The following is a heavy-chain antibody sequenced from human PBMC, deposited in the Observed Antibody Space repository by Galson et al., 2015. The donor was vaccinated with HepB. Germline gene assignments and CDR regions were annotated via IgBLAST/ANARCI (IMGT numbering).Heavy chain of an antibody. Sequence: SVKVSCKASGYTFTSYYMHWVRQAPGQGLEWMGIINPSGGSTSYAQKFQGRVTMTRDTSTSTVYMELSSLRSEDTAVYYCARDQYGDYVVYGMDVWGQGTTVTVSS. J-gene: IGHJ6*02. CDR3: ARDQYGDYVVYGMDV. CDR2: INPSGGST. D-gene: IGHD4-17*01. V-gene: IGHV1-46*01. CDR1: GYTFTSYY.